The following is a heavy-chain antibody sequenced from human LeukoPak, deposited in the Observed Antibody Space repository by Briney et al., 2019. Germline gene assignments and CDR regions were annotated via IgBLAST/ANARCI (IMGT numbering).Heavy chain of an antibody. Sequence: PGGSLRLSCAASGFTFSDYYMSWIRQAPGKGLEWVSYISSSGSTIYYADSVKGRFSISRDNAKNSLYLQMNSLRAEDTAVYYCARDQFIAVAGTFDYWGQGTLVTVSS. CDR3: ARDQFIAVAGTFDY. CDR1: GFTFSDYY. V-gene: IGHV3-11*01. CDR2: ISSSGSTI. D-gene: IGHD6-19*01. J-gene: IGHJ4*02.